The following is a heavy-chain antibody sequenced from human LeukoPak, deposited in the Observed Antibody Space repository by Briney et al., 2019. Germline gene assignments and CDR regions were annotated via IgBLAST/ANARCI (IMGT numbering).Heavy chain of an antibody. CDR3: ANYDH. CDR2: ISGSGGRT. CDR1: VYTFNSYP. Sequence: GGSLTLSCAASVYTFNSYPMSCARQSRGKGLEWVSAISGSGGRTYYADSVEGRLTICRDNSKNTLYLKMNSLRAEDTAVYYCANYDHWGQGTLVTVSS. V-gene: IGHV3-23*01. J-gene: IGHJ4*02.